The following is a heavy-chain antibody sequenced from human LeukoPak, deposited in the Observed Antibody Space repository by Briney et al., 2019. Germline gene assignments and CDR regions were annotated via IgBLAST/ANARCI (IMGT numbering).Heavy chain of an antibody. CDR3: ASEPSPTGEAADAFDI. CDR1: GGTFSSYA. CDR2: IIPILGIA. J-gene: IGHJ3*02. V-gene: IGHV1-69*04. Sequence: ASVKVSCKASGGTFSSYAISWVRQAPGQGLEWMGRIIPILGIANYAQKFQGRVTITADKSTSTAYMELSSLRSDDTAVYYCASEPSPTGEAADAFDIWGQGTMVTVSS.